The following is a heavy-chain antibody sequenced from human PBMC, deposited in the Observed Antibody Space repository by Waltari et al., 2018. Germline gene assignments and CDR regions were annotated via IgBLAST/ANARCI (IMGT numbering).Heavy chain of an antibody. D-gene: IGHD3-3*01. CDR1: GGSLNSEFYY. V-gene: IGHV4-61*02. Sequence: VELQESGPGLVKPSQNLSLTCSVPGGSLNSEFYYWNWIRQPAGKGLEWIGRIYTSGDTNYNPSLKTRVSISVDTSRNQFSLKLTSVTAADTAVYYCARDLRHPSYYDFSFDTWGQGSLVTVSS. CDR2: IYTSGDT. CDR3: ARDLRHPSYYDFSFDT. J-gene: IGHJ5*02.